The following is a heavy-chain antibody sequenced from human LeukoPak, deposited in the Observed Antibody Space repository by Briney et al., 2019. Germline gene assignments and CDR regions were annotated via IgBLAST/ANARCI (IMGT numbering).Heavy chain of an antibody. CDR1: GYSINNGYY. J-gene: IGHJ4*02. D-gene: IGHD3-9*01. CDR3: ARLNYDILTGYSAAFDY. Sequence: SETLSLTCTVSGYSINNGYYWGWIRQPPGKGLEWIGSVYHSGDTYYNPSSKSRVTISVDTSKNQFSLKLSSVTAADTAVYYCARLNYDILTGYSAAFDYWGQGTLVTVSS. V-gene: IGHV4-38-2*02. CDR2: VYHSGDT.